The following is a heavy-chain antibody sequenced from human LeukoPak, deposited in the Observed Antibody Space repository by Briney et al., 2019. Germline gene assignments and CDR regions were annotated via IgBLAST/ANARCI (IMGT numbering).Heavy chain of an antibody. J-gene: IGHJ4*02. D-gene: IGHD3-10*01. CDR1: GFTFSNYE. V-gene: IGHV3-30*02. CDR3: AKEFMYYYGSGSSPDY. CDR2: IRYEGSNK. Sequence: GGSLTLSCAASGFTFSNYEMNCVRQARGKGLEWVAFIRYEGSNKYYANSVKGRFNISRDNSKNTLYLQMNSLRPEDTAVYYCAKEFMYYYGSGSSPDYWGQGTLVTVSS.